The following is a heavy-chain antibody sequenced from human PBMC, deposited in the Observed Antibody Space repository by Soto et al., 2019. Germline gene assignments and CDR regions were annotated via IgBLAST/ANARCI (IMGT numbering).Heavy chain of an antibody. D-gene: IGHD3-10*01. J-gene: IGHJ4*02. CDR2: IYYSGSS. V-gene: IGHV4-39*01. Sequence: SETLSLTCTVSGGSISSINDYWGWIRQPPGKGLEWIGSIYYSGSSYYNPSLKSRVTISVDTSKNQFSLKLNSVTAADTAVYYFARHDYYAAVSYSRGQGTPVTVSS. CDR3: ARHDYYAAVSYS. CDR1: GGSISSINDY.